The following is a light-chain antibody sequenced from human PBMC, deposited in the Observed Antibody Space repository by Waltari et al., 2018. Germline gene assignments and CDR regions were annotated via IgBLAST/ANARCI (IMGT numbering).Light chain of an antibody. Sequence: QSALTQPASVSGSPGQSITISCTGTSSDVGNYILLSWYQQYPGKPPKLLIYQVNTRPSGVSNRFSGSKSGNTASATISGRQSEDEADYYCCSYAGSSTMIFGGGTRVTIL. CDR3: CSYAGSSTMI. CDR2: QVN. V-gene: IGLV2-23*02. J-gene: IGLJ2*01. CDR1: SSDVGNYIL.